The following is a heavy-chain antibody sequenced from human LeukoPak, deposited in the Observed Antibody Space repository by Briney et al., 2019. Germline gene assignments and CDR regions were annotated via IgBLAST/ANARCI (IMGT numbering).Heavy chain of an antibody. J-gene: IGHJ4*02. CDR3: ARDILAAALDY. CDR1: GYTFTSYY. V-gene: IGHV1-46*01. CDR2: INPSGGST. D-gene: IGHD6-13*01. Sequence: ASVKVSCKASGYTFTSYYMHWVRQAPGQGLEWMGIINPSGGSTSYAQKFQGRVTMTRDTSTSTVYMELSSLRSDDTAVYYCARDILAAALDYWGQGTLVTVSS.